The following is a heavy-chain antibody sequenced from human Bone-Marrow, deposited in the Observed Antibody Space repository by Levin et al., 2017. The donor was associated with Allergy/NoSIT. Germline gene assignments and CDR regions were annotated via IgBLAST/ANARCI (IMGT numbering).Heavy chain of an antibody. CDR1: GYTFTSYA. CDR3: ARVGYSSGWYVDNWFDP. V-gene: IGHV1-3*01. CDR2: INAGNGNT. Sequence: ASVKVSCKASGYTFTSYAMHWVRQAPGQRLEWMGWINAGNGNTKYSQKFQGRVTITRDTSASTAYMELSSLRSEDTAVYYCARVGYSSGWYVDNWFDPWGQGTLVTVSS. D-gene: IGHD6-19*01. J-gene: IGHJ5*02.